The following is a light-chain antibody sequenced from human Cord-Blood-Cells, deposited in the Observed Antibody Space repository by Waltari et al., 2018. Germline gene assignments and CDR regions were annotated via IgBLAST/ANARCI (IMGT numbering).Light chain of an antibody. J-gene: IGLJ2*01. CDR2: GNN. CDR1: SSSIGAGSD. Sequence: QSVLTQPPSVSGAPGQRVTISCTGSSSSIGAGSDVHWYQQLPGTAPKLLIYGNNNRPSGVPDRFSGSKSGTSASLAITGLQAEDEADYYCQSYDSSLSGSVFGGGTILTVL. V-gene: IGLV1-40*01. CDR3: QSYDSSLSGSV.